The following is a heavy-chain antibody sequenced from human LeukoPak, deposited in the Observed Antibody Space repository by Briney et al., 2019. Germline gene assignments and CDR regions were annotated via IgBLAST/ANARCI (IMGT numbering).Heavy chain of an antibody. V-gene: IGHV4-59*13. D-gene: IGHD5-18*01. J-gene: IGHJ4*02. CDR2: SYYSGST. Sequence: ADPESLMCTLSGPPISKYYARWIRQPPGEGREWIGNSYYSGSTNYNPSLKSRGTISINTSKNQFSLSLRYVTAADTAVYYCARGASGYSYGWGQGTLVTVSS. CDR3: ARGASGYSYG. CDR1: GPPISKYY.